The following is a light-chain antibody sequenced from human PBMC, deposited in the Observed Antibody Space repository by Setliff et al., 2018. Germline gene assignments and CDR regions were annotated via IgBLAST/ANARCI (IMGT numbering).Light chain of an antibody. Sequence: VLTQPPSVSAAPGQEVTISCSGGYSNIGDNFVSWYQRVPGKAPKLLIYDNDKRPSGIPDRFSASKSGTSATLGITGLETADEADSYCGTWDSSLGAVLFGGGTQLTVL. V-gene: IGLV1-51*01. CDR2: DND. CDR3: GTWDSSLGAVL. CDR1: YSNIGDNF. J-gene: IGLJ2*01.